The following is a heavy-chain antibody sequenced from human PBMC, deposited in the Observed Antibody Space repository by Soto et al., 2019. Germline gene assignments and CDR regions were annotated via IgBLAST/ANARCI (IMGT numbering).Heavy chain of an antibody. Sequence: GGSLRLSCVASGFTFSSYSMNWVRQAPGKGLEWVSSISSSSSHIYYADSVKGRFTISRDNAKNSLSLQINSLRAEDTAVYYCARPYYYDSSGYYGVWAFDIWGQGTMVTVSS. CDR3: ARPYYYDSSGYYGVWAFDI. CDR1: GFTFSSYS. J-gene: IGHJ3*02. CDR2: ISSSSSHI. D-gene: IGHD3-22*01. V-gene: IGHV3-21*06.